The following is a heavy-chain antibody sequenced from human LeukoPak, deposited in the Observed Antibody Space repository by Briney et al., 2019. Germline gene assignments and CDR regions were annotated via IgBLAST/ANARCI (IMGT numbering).Heavy chain of an antibody. D-gene: IGHD4-23*01. CDR2: IYSGGST. V-gene: IGHV3-53*01. CDR3: ARERDGNIFDH. Sequence: GGSLRLSCAASGFTVSSNYMSWVRQAPGKGLEWVSVIYSGGSTYYADSVKGRFAISRDNSKNTLYLQMNSLRAEDTAVYYCARERDGNIFDHWGQGTLVTVSS. CDR1: GFTVSSNY. J-gene: IGHJ4*02.